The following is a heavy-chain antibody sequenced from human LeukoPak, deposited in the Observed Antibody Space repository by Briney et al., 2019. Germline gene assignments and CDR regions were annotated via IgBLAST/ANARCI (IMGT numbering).Heavy chain of an antibody. V-gene: IGHV3-23*01. CDR1: GFIFSSYS. CDR3: GKGSRTPDY. CDR2: ISESGAVT. J-gene: IGHJ4*02. Sequence: GGSLRLSCAASGFIFSSYSMSWVRQAPGMGLECVSVISESGAVTYYADSAKGRFTISRDNSKNTLYLQMNSLRAEDTAVYYCGKGSRTPDYWGQGTLVTVSS. D-gene: IGHD3-10*01.